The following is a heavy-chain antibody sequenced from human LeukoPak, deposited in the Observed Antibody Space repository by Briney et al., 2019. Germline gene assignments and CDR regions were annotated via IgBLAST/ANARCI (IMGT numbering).Heavy chain of an antibody. J-gene: IGHJ4*02. CDR2: LSGTGGST. V-gene: IGHV3-23*01. CDR3: AKDPLYSYGYSGY. Sequence: GWSLILSCASSRCTFSSYAMSGLHQAPGNGVEGVSGLSGTGGSTYYADSMKGRFANPRDNSKNPLHLQMNSLRAEDTAVYYCAKDPLYSYGYSGYWGQGTMVTVCS. D-gene: IGHD5-18*01. CDR1: RCTFSSYA.